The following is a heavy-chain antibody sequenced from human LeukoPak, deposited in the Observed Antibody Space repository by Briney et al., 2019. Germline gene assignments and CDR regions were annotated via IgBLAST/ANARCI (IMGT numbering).Heavy chain of an antibody. Sequence: SETLSLTCTVSGGSISSSSYYWGWIRQPPGKGLEWIGSIYYSGSTYYNPSLKSRVTISVDTSKNQFSLKLSSVTAADTAVYYRASQYCSSTREDWYFDLWGRGTLVTVSS. CDR3: ASQYCSSTREDWYFDL. D-gene: IGHD2-2*01. CDR2: IYYSGST. CDR1: GGSISSSSYY. J-gene: IGHJ2*01. V-gene: IGHV4-39*01.